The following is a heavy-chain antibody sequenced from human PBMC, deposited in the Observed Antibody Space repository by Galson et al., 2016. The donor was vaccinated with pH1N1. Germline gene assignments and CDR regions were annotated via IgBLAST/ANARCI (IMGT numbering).Heavy chain of an antibody. CDR1: GFTFSDYA. Sequence: SLRLSCAASGFTFSDYAMSWVRQTPGEGLEWVAAISGSAHSTTYRDSVKGRFTISRDNSRNTLYLEMNGLGVEDTAVYYCAKRWQQFGTTDFFDLWGQGTMVTVSS. CDR3: AKRWQQFGTTDFFDL. J-gene: IGHJ3*01. D-gene: IGHD5-24*01. CDR2: ISGSAHST. V-gene: IGHV3-23*01.